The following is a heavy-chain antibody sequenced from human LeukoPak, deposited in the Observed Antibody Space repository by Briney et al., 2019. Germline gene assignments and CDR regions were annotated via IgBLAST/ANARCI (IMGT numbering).Heavy chain of an antibody. V-gene: IGHV3-64*01. CDR1: GFTFSSYA. D-gene: IGHD6-19*01. Sequence: GGSLRLSCAASGFTFSSYAMHWVRQAPGKGLEYVSAISSNGGSTYYANSVKGRFTISRDNSKNTLYLQMDSLRAEDTAIYYCARDLAGWGPDYWGQGTLVTVSS. CDR3: ARDLAGWGPDY. J-gene: IGHJ4*02. CDR2: ISSNGGST.